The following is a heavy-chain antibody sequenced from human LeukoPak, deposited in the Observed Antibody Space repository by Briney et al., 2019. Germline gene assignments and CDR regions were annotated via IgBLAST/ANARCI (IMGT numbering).Heavy chain of an antibody. V-gene: IGHV3-30*18. CDR1: EFNFRKYG. J-gene: IGHJ6*03. D-gene: IGHD2-8*01. CDR3: AKDRCSNGVGCYYYYMDV. Sequence: GGSLRLSCAASEFNFRKYGMHWVRQAPGKGLEWVALISYDGSNKYYADSVKGRFTISRDNSRNTLFLQMNSLRAEDTAVYYCAKDRCSNGVGCYYYYMDVWGKGTTVTISS. CDR2: ISYDGSNK.